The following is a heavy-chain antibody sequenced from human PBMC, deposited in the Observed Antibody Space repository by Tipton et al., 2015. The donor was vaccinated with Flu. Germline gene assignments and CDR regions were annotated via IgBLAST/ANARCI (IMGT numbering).Heavy chain of an antibody. CDR3: VRHQGSRYLDKPFDV. V-gene: IGHV5-51*01. CDR1: GYSISSHW. Sequence: VQLVQSGAELKKPGESLRISCKLSGYSISSHWVAWVRQVNGKGLEWMGVIYPGDSDTRYSPSFQGHVTMSADTSISTAYIQWSSLKASDTAIYYCVRHQGSRYLDKPFDVWGQGTMVTVSS. CDR2: IYPGDSDT. J-gene: IGHJ3*01. D-gene: IGHD3-9*01.